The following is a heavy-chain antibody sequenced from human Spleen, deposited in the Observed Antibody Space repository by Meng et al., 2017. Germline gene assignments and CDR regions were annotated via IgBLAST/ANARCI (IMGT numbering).Heavy chain of an antibody. Sequence: QLGRSGARVKKPGSSVKVSCKSAGGTFSSYAISWVRQAPGQGLEWMGGIIPIFGTANYAQKFQGRVTITADKSTSTAYMELRSLTSDDTAVYYCATRGNPYLDRWGQGTLVTVSS. CDR2: IIPIFGTA. J-gene: IGHJ4*02. V-gene: IGHV1-69*06. CDR3: ATRGNPYLDR. CDR1: GGTFSSYA.